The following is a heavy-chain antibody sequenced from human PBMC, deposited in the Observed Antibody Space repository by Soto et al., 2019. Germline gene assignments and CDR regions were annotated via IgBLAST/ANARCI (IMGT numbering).Heavy chain of an antibody. J-gene: IGHJ6*02. V-gene: IGHV4-31*03. D-gene: IGHD6-13*01. CDR1: GGSISSGGYY. CDR2: IYYSGST. CDR3: ARGSRSSYSSSWTYYYYGMDV. Sequence: PSETLSLTCTVSGGSISSGGYYWSWIRQHPGKGLEWIGYIYYSGSTYYNPSLKSRVTISVDTSKNQFSLKLSSVTAADTAVYYCARGSRSSYSSSWTYYYYGMDVWGQGTTVTVSS.